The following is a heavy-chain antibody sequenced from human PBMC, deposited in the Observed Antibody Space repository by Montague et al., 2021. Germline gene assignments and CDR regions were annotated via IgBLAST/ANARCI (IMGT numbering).Heavy chain of an antibody. Sequence: SLRLSCAASGFLFNNYVMNWVRQAPGKGLEWVSGINGNSINIDYADSVKGRFTTSRDNAKNSLYLQMNSLRAEDTAFYYCVKDTRDYYPDFWGQGILVTVSS. V-gene: IGHV3-9*01. CDR1: GFLFNNYV. J-gene: IGHJ4*02. CDR2: INGNSINI. CDR3: VKDTRDYYPDF. D-gene: IGHD3-3*01.